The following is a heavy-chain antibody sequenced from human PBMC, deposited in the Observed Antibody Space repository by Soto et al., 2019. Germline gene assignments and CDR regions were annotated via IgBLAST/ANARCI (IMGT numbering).Heavy chain of an antibody. CDR2: INTDGTST. D-gene: IGHD3-10*01. Sequence: EVQLVESGGGLVQPGGSLRLSCAASGFTFSSYWMHWVRQAPGKGLVWVSRINTDGTSTTYADSVKGRFTISRDNDKNKLYLQMNSLRAEDTAVYYWATRGGDYWGQGTLVTVSS. CDR1: GFTFSSYW. CDR3: ATRGGDY. J-gene: IGHJ4*02. V-gene: IGHV3-74*01.